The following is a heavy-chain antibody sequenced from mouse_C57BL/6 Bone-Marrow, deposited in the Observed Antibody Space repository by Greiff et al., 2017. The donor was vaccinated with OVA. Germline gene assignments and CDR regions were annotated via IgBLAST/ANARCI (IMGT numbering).Heavy chain of an antibody. CDR3: ARNTTVVATDYFDY. J-gene: IGHJ2*01. V-gene: IGHV2-2*01. D-gene: IGHD1-1*01. CDR2: IWSGGST. Sequence: VMLVESGPGLVQPSQSLSITCTVSGFSLTSYGVHWVRQSPGKGLEWLGVIWSGGSTDYNAAFISRLSISKDNSKSQVFFKMNSLQADDTAIYYCARNTTVVATDYFDYWGQGTTLTVSS. CDR1: GFSLTSYG.